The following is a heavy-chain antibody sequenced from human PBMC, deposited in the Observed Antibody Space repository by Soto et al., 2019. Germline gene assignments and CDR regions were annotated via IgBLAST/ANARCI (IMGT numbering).Heavy chain of an antibody. CDR3: ASERPDGARLDP. CDR1: GGSISSGDYY. V-gene: IGHV4-30-4*01. J-gene: IGHJ5*02. D-gene: IGHD6-6*01. CDR2: IYHSGST. Sequence: QVQLQESGPGLVKPSQTLSLTCTVSGGSISSGDYYWSWIRQPPGKGLEWIGYIYHSGSTYYNPSLKGRVTISVDTSNNQFSLKLSSVTAADTAVYYCASERPDGARLDPWGQGTLVTVSS.